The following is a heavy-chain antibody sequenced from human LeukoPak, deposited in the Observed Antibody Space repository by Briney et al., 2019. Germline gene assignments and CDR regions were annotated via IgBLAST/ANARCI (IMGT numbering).Heavy chain of an antibody. D-gene: IGHD3-10*01. CDR2: ISSSSSTI. CDR1: GFTFSSYS. CDR3: ARVLGPHGSGPYGMDV. V-gene: IGHV3-48*01. Sequence: GGSLRLSCAASGFTFSSYSMNWVRQAPGKGLEWVSYISSSSSTIYYADSVKGRFTISRDNAKNSLYLQMNSLRAEDTAVYYWARVLGPHGSGPYGMDVWGQGTTVTVSS. J-gene: IGHJ6*02.